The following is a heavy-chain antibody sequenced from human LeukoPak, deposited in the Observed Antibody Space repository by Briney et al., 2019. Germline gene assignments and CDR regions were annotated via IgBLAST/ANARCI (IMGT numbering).Heavy chain of an antibody. D-gene: IGHD3-10*01. V-gene: IGHV4-39*01. J-gene: IGHJ4*02. CDR2: IYYSGST. CDR3: ASYGSGRTSVYYFDY. CDR1: GGSISSGGYY. Sequence: PSETLSLTCTVSGGSISSGGYYWGWIRQPPGKGLEWIGSIYYSGSTYYNPSLKSRVTISVDTSKNQFSLKLSSVTAADTAVYYCASYGSGRTSVYYFDYWGQGTLVTVSS.